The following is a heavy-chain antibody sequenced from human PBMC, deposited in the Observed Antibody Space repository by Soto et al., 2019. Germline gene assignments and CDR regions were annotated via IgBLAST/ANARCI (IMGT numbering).Heavy chain of an antibody. V-gene: IGHV3-23*01. D-gene: IGHD1-26*01. J-gene: IGHJ4*02. Sequence: PGGSLRLSCAASGFTFNRYSMSWVRQAPGKGLECVSSISGTGGDTFYADSVKGRFTISRDNSKNTLYLQMSSLRADDTALYCCAKDSALPYSGSYFDYWGQGALVTVSS. CDR1: GFTFNRYS. CDR3: AKDSALPYSGSYFDY. CDR2: ISGTGGDT.